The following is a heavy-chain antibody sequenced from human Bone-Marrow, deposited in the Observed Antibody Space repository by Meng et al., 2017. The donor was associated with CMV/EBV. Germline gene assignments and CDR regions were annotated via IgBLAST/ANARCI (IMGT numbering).Heavy chain of an antibody. CDR3: ARALCKQHPAGVGFYYYYYGRDV. CDR2: IIPIFGTA. D-gene: IGHD2-2*01. Sequence: SVKVSCKASGYTFTSYGISWVRQAPGQGLEWMGGIIPIFGTANYAQKFQGRVTITTDESTSTAYMELSSLRSEDTAVYYCARALCKQHPAGVGFYYYYYGRDVWGQGTTVTVSS. J-gene: IGHJ6*02. CDR1: GYTFTSYG. V-gene: IGHV1-69*05.